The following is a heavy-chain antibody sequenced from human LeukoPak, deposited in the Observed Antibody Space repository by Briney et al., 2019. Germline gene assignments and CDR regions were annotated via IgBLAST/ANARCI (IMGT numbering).Heavy chain of an antibody. CDR2: INHSGST. CDR1: GGSFSGYY. J-gene: IGHJ5*02. D-gene: IGHD3-3*01. V-gene: IGHV4-34*01. CDR3: ARGFTNFWSGYYLSSWFDP. Sequence: PSETLSLTCAVYGGSFSGYYWSWIRQPPGKGLEWIGEINHSGSTNSNPSLKSRVTISVDTSKNQFSLKLSSVTAADTAVYYCARGFTNFWSGYYLSSWFDPWGQGTLVTVSS.